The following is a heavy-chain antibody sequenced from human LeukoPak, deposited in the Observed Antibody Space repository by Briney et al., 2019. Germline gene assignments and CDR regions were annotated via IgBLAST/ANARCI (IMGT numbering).Heavy chain of an antibody. V-gene: IGHV3-7*01. Sequence: GGSLRLSCAASGFTFSSYWMSWVRQAPGKGLEWVANIKQDGSEKYYVDSVKGRFTISRDNAKNSLYLQMNSLRAGDTAVYYCARGPTYYDFWSGFRPYYYYGMDVWGQGTTVTVSS. CDR1: GFTFSSYW. D-gene: IGHD3-3*01. J-gene: IGHJ6*02. CDR3: ARGPTYYDFWSGFRPYYYYGMDV. CDR2: IKQDGSEK.